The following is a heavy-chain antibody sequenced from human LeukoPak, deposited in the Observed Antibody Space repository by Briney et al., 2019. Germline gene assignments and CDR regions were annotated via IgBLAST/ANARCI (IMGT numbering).Heavy chain of an antibody. V-gene: IGHV3-30*02. D-gene: IGHD3-22*01. CDR1: GFTFSSYG. CDR3: AKVRRNYYDSSGYYSTWDYFDY. J-gene: IGHJ4*02. Sequence: GGSLRLSCAASGFTFSSYGMHWVRQAPGKGLEWVAFIRYDGSNKYYADSVKGRFTISRDNSKNTLYLQMNSLRAEDTAVYYCAKVRRNYYDSSGYYSTWDYFDYWGQGTLVTVSS. CDR2: IRYDGSNK.